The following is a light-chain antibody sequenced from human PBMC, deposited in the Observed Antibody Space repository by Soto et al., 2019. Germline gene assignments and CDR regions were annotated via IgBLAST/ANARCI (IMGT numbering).Light chain of an antibody. Sequence: EIVLTQSPGTLSLSPGDRVTLSCRASQSVSTNYFSWYQQKPGQAPRLLIYATSSRAVGIPDIFSGSGSGTYFTLTISRLEPEDFAMYYCQQYGDYNSPRYSFGQGTRLEI. CDR1: QSVSTNY. V-gene: IGKV3-20*01. CDR2: ATS. J-gene: IGKJ2*03. CDR3: QQYGDYNSPRYS.